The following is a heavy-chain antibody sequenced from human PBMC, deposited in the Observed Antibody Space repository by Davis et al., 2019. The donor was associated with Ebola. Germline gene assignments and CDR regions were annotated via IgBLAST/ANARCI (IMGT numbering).Heavy chain of an antibody. V-gene: IGHV3-7*01. J-gene: IGHJ4*02. D-gene: IGHD3-22*01. Sequence: PGGSLRLSCAASGFTSSSYWMSWVRQAPGKGLEWVANIKQDGSEKYYVDSVKGRFTISRDNAKNSLYLQMNSLRAEDTAVYYCARERYYYDSSGYYDYWGQGTLVTVSS. CDR3: ARERYYYDSSGYYDY. CDR1: GFTSSSYW. CDR2: IKQDGSEK.